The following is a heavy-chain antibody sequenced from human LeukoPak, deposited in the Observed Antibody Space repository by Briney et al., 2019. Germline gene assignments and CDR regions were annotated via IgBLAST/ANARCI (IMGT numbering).Heavy chain of an antibody. D-gene: IGHD2-2*01. J-gene: IGHJ4*02. CDR1: GITFSSYD. CDR2: IGTAGDT. Sequence: GGSLRLSCAASGITFSSYDMHWVRQATGKGLEWVSAIGTAGDTYYPGSVKGRFTISRENAKNSLYLQMNSLRAGDTAVYYCARGRGDDCSSTSCYHLFDYWGQGTLVTVSS. CDR3: ARGRGDDCSSTSCYHLFDY. V-gene: IGHV3-13*01.